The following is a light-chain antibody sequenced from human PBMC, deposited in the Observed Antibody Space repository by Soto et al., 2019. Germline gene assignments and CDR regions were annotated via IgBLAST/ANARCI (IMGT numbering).Light chain of an antibody. J-gene: IGKJ1*01. CDR2: GAS. V-gene: IGKV3-20*01. CDR3: QQYGSSPET. CDR1: QSISGA. Sequence: ETVMTQSPATLSVSPGGRATLSCRASQSISGALAWYQQKPGQAPRLLIYGASSRATGIPDRFSGSGSGADFTLTISRLEPEDFAVYYCQQYGSSPETFGQGTKVDIK.